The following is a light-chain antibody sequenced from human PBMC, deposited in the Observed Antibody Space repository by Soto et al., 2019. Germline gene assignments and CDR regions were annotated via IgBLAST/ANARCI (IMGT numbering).Light chain of an antibody. J-gene: IGKJ1*01. Sequence: EIVLTQSPGTLSLSPGERATLSGRSSQSVSSSYLAWYQQKPGQAPRLLIYAASTRATGITDRFSGSGSGTDFTLTISRLEPEDFAVYYCQPYGGSPRTVGPVTQVEIK. CDR2: AAS. CDR3: QPYGGSPRT. CDR1: QSVSSSY. V-gene: IGKV3-20*01.